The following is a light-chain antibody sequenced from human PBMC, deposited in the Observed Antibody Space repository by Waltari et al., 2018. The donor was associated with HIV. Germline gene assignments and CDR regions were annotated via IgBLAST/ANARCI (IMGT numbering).Light chain of an antibody. V-gene: IGLV7-46*01. CDR3: RLSFGGAAV. Sequence: QAVVTQEPSLTVSPGGTVTLTFGSTTGVVTSGQWPYWFQQKPGQAPRPLIYDTTNKHPLTPARFCGSLLGGKAALTLSGAQPEDEADLYCRLSFGGAAVFGGGTHVTVL. CDR1: TGVVTSGQW. CDR2: DTT. J-gene: IGLJ2*01.